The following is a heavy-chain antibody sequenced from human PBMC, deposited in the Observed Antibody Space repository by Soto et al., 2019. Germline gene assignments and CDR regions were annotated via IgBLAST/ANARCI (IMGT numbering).Heavy chain of an antibody. CDR1: GFTFSSYA. CDR2: ISGRGDST. J-gene: IGHJ5*02. CDR3: AKGSGNSRPHWFDP. D-gene: IGHD1-26*01. V-gene: IGHV3-23*01. Sequence: EVQLLESGGGLVQPGGSLRLSCAASGFTFSSYALSWVRQAPGKGLEWVSGISGRGDSTYYTDSVKGRFTVSRDNSKDTLYLQMNTLRAEDTAIYYCAKGSGNSRPHWFDPWGQGTLVTVSS.